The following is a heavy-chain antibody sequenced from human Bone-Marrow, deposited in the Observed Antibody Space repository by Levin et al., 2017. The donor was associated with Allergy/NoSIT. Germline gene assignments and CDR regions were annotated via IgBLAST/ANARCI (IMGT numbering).Heavy chain of an antibody. CDR2: ISSSSGYI. CDR1: GFSFSSYS. J-gene: IGHJ4*02. V-gene: IGHV3-21*01. CDR3: ARGVEMSIFKGAGLGN. D-gene: IGHD5-24*01. Sequence: GGSLRLSCAPSGFSFSSYSMSWVRQAPGKGLEWVSSISSSSGYIYYAESVRGRFTISRDNAKNSLYLQMNSLGAEDTAVYYCARGVEMSIFKGAGLGNWGQRTLVTVSS.